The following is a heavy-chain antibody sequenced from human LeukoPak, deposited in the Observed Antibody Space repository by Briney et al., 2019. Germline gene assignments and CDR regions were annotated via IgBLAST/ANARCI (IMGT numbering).Heavy chain of an antibody. CDR1: GGSISSYY. V-gene: IGHV4-59*01. D-gene: IGHD6-13*01. CDR2: IYYSGST. CDR3: ATGGSSWYLV. J-gene: IGHJ4*02. Sequence: SETLSLTCSVSGGSISSYYWSWIRQPPGKGLEWIGYIYYSGSTNYNPSLKSRVTISIDTSKNQFSLKLSSVTAADTAVYYRATGGSSWYLVWGQGTLVTVSS.